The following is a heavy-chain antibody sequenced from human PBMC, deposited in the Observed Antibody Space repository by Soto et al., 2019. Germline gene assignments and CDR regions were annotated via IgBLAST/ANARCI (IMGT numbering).Heavy chain of an antibody. V-gene: IGHV3-23*01. CDR2: ISGSGGST. CDR3: AKTLPKYCSGGSCCIDY. CDR1: GFTFSSYA. D-gene: IGHD2-15*01. Sequence: PGGSLRLSCAASGFTFSSYAMSWVRQAPGKGLEWVSAISGSGGSTYYADSVKGRFTISRDNSKNTLYLQMNSLRAEDTAVYYCAKTLPKYCSGGSCCIDYWGQGTLVTVSS. J-gene: IGHJ4*02.